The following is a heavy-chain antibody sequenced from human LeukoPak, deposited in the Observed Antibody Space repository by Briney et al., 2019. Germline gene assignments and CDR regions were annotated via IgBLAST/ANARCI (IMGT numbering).Heavy chain of an antibody. Sequence: SETLSLTCTVSGGSISSYYWSWIRLPPGKGLEWIGYIYYTGATYYNPSLKSRVTISLDTSKNQFSLKLSSVTAADSALYYCARSGYSYGTGYYFDYWGQGALVTVSS. D-gene: IGHD5-18*01. CDR2: IYYTGAT. V-gene: IGHV4-59*01. CDR3: ARSGYSYGTGYYFDY. CDR1: GGSISSYY. J-gene: IGHJ4*02.